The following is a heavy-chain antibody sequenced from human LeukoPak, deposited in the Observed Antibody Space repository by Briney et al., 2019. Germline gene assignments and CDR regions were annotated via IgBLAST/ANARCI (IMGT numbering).Heavy chain of an antibody. CDR3: QVGATSHNWFDP. D-gene: IGHD1-26*01. V-gene: IGHV3-66*01. CDR2: IYSGGST. J-gene: IGHJ5*02. Sequence: QSGGSLRLSCAASGFTVSSNYMSWVRQAPGKGLEWVSVIYSGGSTYYADSVKGRFTISRDNSKNTLYLQMNSLRAEDTAVYYCQVGATSHNWFDPWGQGTLVTVSS. CDR1: GFTVSSNY.